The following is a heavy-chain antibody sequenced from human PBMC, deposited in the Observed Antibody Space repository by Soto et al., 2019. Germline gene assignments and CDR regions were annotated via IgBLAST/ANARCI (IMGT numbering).Heavy chain of an antibody. CDR2: IDWEDDK. CDR1: GFSLSTSGMR. CDR3: ARMNDFWSFDY. V-gene: IGHV2-70*04. Sequence: SGPTLVNPTQTLTLTCTFSGFSLSTSGMRVSWIRQPPGKALEWLARIDWEDDKFYSTSLKTRLTISKDTSKNQVVLTMTNMDPVDTATYYCARMNDFWSFDYWGQGTLVTVSS. D-gene: IGHD3-3*01. J-gene: IGHJ4*02.